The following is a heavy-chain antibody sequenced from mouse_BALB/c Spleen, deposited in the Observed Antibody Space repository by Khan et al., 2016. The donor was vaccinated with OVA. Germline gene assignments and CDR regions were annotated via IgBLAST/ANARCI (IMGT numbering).Heavy chain of an antibody. CDR3: TTDRIMRAVYFDY. CDR1: GFTFSTYT. D-gene: IGHD1-1*01. V-gene: IGHV5-6-4*01. CDR2: ISSGGSYT. J-gene: IGHJ2*01. Sequence: EVELVESGGGLVKPGGSLKLSCAASGFTFSTYTMTWVRQTPGKRLEWVGNISSGGSYTYNPASVKGSFIISRDNAKNTSNMQKSRLKSEDAAMYDCTTDRIMRAVYFDYWGQGTTLTVSS.